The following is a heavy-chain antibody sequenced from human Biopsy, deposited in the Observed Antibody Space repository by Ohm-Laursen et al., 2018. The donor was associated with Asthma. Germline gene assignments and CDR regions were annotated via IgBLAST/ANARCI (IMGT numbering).Heavy chain of an antibody. J-gene: IGHJ4*02. CDR3: GIVVAANPFQGDC. Sequence: SLRLSCAASGFSFSNFGMNWVRQAPGKGLEWVAVISYDGSITHYADSVKGRFTISRDNSKNTVYLDISSLRIEDTAVFYCGIVVAANPFQGDCWGQGTLVTVSS. CDR2: ISYDGSIT. D-gene: IGHD2-15*01. V-gene: IGHV3-30*03. CDR1: GFSFSNFG.